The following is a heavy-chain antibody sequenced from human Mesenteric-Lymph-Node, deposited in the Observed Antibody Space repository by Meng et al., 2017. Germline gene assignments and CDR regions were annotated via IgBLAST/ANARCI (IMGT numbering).Heavy chain of an antibody. J-gene: IGHJ4*02. Sequence: QVHLVQSGAEVNRPGASVKVSCKASGYTFTSYDINWVRQATGQGLEWMGWMNPNSGNTGYAQKFQGRVTMTRNTSISTAYMELSSLRSEDTAVYYCARVLQLWLRSYGYWGQGTLVTVSS. V-gene: IGHV1-8*01. CDR3: ARVLQLWLRSYGY. D-gene: IGHD5-18*01. CDR2: MNPNSGNT. CDR1: GYTFTSYD.